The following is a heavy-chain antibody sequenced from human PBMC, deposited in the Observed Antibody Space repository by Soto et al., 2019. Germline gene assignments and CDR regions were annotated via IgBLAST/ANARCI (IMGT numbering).Heavy chain of an antibody. D-gene: IGHD5-18*01. Sequence: QVQLQESGPGLVKPSETLSLTCTVSSGSINSYYRRWIRQPPGKGLEWIGYIYYSGSTNYNPSLKSRVTISVDTSKNQFSLKLSSVTAADTAVYYCARDNGYSYGYTLDHWGQGTLVTVSS. V-gene: IGHV4-59*01. CDR1: SGSINSYY. J-gene: IGHJ4*02. CDR3: ARDNGYSYGYTLDH. CDR2: IYYSGST.